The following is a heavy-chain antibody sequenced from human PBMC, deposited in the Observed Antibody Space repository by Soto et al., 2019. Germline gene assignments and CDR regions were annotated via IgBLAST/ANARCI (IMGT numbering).Heavy chain of an antibody. CDR2: ISAYNGNT. V-gene: IGHV1-18*01. Sequence: QVQLVQSGAEVKKPGASVKVSCKASGYTFASYAISWMRQAPGQGLEWMGWISAYNGNTNYAQKLQGRVTMTTDTSTRTAYIELRSLRTDDTAVYYCARDPPAPAYWGSGARVSVPS. J-gene: IGHJ4*02. CDR1: GYTFASYA. D-gene: IGHD2-2*01. CDR3: ARDPPAPAY.